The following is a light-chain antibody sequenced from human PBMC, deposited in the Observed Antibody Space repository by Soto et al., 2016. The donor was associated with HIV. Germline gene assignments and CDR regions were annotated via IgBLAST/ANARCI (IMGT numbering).Light chain of an antibody. Sequence: SYELTQSPSVSVAPGKTATITCGGNNIGTKSVHWYQQRPGQAPVLVISDDNDRPSGIPDRFSGSNSGNTATLTINRVEAGDEADYYCQVWETSDHVAVFGGGTKLTAL. J-gene: IGLJ2*01. CDR1: NIGTKS. V-gene: IGLV3-21*01. CDR3: QVWETSDHVAV. CDR2: DDN.